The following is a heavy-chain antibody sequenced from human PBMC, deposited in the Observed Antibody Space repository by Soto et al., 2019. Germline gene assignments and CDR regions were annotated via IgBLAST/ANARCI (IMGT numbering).Heavy chain of an antibody. CDR2: MNPNSGNT. CDR1: GYTFTSYD. Sequence: VASVKVSCKASGYTFTSYDINWVRQATGQGLEWMGWMNPNSGNTGYAQKFQGRVTMTRNTSISTAYMELSSLRSEDTAVYYCARGRVAGTFSRFDYWGQGTLVTVSS. V-gene: IGHV1-8*01. J-gene: IGHJ4*02. CDR3: ARGRVAGTFSRFDY. D-gene: IGHD6-19*01.